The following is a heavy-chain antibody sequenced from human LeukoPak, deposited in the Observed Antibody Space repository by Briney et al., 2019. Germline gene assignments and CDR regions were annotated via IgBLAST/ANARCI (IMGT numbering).Heavy chain of an antibody. Sequence: GGSLRLSCAASGFDFGAYEMNWVRQAPGKGLEWVAYFAGSDTTTYYADSVKGRFTISRDKARNSLYLQMNSLRAEDTALYYCTTLGYHLDSWGQGTLVTVSS. V-gene: IGHV3-48*03. D-gene: IGHD3-22*01. CDR1: GFDFGAYE. CDR3: TTLGYHLDS. CDR2: FAGSDTTT. J-gene: IGHJ4*02.